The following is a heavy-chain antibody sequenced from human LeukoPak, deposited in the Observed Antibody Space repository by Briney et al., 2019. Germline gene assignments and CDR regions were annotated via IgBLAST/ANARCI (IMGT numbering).Heavy chain of an antibody. D-gene: IGHD3-3*01. J-gene: IGHJ4*02. CDR3: ARFKSGGFYYFDS. V-gene: IGHV4-61*01. CDR2: IFASGSA. Sequence: SETLSLTCSVSGARLTNPTYYQWSGFRQPPGKGLEFIGKIFASGSATLTPSLKSRVTMSLDTSKNEFSLRLTSVTAEDSAVYYCARFKSGGFYYFDSWGQGALVTVSS. CDR1: GARLTNPTYY.